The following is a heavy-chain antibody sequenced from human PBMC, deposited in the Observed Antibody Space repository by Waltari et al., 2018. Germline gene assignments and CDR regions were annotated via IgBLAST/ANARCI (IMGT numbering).Heavy chain of an antibody. CDR1: GYTFSDFY. CDR3: ARGNPLHNGDRMIFAY. Sequence: QVQLVQSGAEVKTPGASVKVSCKASGYTFSDFYMHWLRQAPGQGLEWIGFINPNSGDTKNTQTFQGRVTMTRDMSITTAYMELSSLRADATAAYYCARGNPLHNGDRMIFAYWGQGALVAVSS. V-gene: IGHV1-2*02. D-gene: IGHD4-17*01. J-gene: IGHJ4*02. CDR2: INPNSGDT.